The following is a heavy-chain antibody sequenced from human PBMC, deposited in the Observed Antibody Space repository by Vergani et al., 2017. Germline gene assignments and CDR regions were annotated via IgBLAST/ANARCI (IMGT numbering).Heavy chain of an antibody. Sequence: MQLQESGPGLVKASETLSLTCTVSGDSIISRSYYWGWIRQPPGKGLEWVARIKRNTDQRAPDYAAPVKGRFSISRDDSMNRLYLQMNNLKTEDTAIYYCVTDPGYYEDHWGQGTLVTVS. CDR1: GDSIISRSYY. J-gene: IGHJ4*02. D-gene: IGHD1-26*01. CDR3: VTDPGYYEDH. CDR2: IKRNTDQRAP. V-gene: IGHV3-15*01.